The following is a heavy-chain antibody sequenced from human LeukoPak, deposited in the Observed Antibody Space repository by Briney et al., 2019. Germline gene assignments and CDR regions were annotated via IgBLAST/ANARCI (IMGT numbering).Heavy chain of an antibody. D-gene: IGHD6-13*01. CDR3: TRPRIAAAGRIFDY. J-gene: IGHJ4*02. CDR2: ISSSSSTI. Sequence: GESLRLSCAASGFTFSNYEMNWVRQAPGKGLEWVSYISSSSSTIYYADSVKGRFTISRDNAKNSLYLQMNSLRAEDTAVYYCTRPRIAAAGRIFDYWGQGTLVTVSS. V-gene: IGHV3-48*01. CDR1: GFTFSNYE.